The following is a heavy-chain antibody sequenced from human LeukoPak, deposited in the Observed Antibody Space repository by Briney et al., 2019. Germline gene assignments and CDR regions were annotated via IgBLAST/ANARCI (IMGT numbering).Heavy chain of an antibody. CDR1: EYAFTDYY. Sequence: ASVKVSCKASEYAFTDYYIHWVRQAPGQGLEWMGWINPNSGVTNYAQKFQGRVTMTRDTSISTAYMELSRLRSDDTAVYYCARGGRQWQEGTLDYWGQGTLVTVSS. J-gene: IGHJ4*02. V-gene: IGHV1-2*02. CDR2: INPNSGVT. CDR3: ARGGRQWQEGTLDY. D-gene: IGHD6-19*01.